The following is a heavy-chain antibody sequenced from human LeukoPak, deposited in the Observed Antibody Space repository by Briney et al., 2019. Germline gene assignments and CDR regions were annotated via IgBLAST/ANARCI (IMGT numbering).Heavy chain of an antibody. Sequence: GGSLRLSCAASGFTFSSYGMHWVRQAPGKGLEWVAVIWYDGSNKYYADSVKGRFTISRDNSKNTLYLQMNSLRAEDTAVYYGARGQRGGENYNSVMAVGGQGTRVTVSS. CDR3: ARGQRGGENYNSVMAV. V-gene: IGHV3-33*01. J-gene: IGHJ6*02. D-gene: IGHD3-16*01. CDR2: IWYDGSNK. CDR1: GFTFSSYG.